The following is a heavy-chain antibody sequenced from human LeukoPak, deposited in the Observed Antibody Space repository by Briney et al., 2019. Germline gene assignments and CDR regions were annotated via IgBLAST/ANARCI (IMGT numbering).Heavy chain of an antibody. Sequence: QPGGSLRLSCAASGFTFSSYAMSWVRQAPGKGLEWVSVISGSGGSTYYADSVKGRFTISRDNSKNTLYLQMNSLRAEDTAIHYCAKGSLSGGTCYFDYWGQGTLVTVSS. CDR2: ISGSGGST. CDR3: AKGSLSGGTCYFDY. J-gene: IGHJ4*02. CDR1: GFTFSSYA. D-gene: IGHD2-15*01. V-gene: IGHV3-23*01.